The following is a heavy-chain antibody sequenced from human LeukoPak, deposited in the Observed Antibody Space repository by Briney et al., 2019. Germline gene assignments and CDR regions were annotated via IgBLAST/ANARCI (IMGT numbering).Heavy chain of an antibody. J-gene: IGHJ4*02. CDR3: AREGEQWLVFYFDY. D-gene: IGHD6-19*01. CDR2: IYTSGST. V-gene: IGHV4-4*07. CDR1: GGSISSYY. Sequence: PSETLSLTCTVSGGSISSYYWSWIRQPAGKGLEWIGRIYTSGSTNYNPSLKSRVTMSVDTSKNQFSLKLSSVTAADTAVYYCAREGEQWLVFYFDYWGQGALVTVSS.